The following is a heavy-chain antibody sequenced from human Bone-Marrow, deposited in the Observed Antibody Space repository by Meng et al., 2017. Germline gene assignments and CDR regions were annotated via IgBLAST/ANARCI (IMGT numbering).Heavy chain of an antibody. CDR1: GDSIRSDIW. V-gene: IGHV4-4*02. Sequence: QVQLQESGPGLVKPSVTLSLTCTVSGDSIRSDIWWSWVRQHPGKGLEWIGEVYHRGDTNYNPSLKSRVDISVDKSKNQFYLSLFSVTAADTAVYYCGRDQGRELINHWGQGTLVPSPQ. CDR3: GRDQGRELINH. J-gene: IGHJ4*02. D-gene: IGHD1-7*01. CDR2: VYHRGDT.